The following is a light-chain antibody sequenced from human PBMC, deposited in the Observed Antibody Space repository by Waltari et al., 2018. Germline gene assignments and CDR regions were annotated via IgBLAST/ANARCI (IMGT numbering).Light chain of an antibody. J-gene: IGKJ1*01. CDR1: QSLVYSDGNTY. V-gene: IGKV2-30*01. CDR3: MQGTYWPGT. Sequence: MTQSPLSLPVTLGQPASISCRSSQSLVYSDGNTYLSWFQQRPGQSPRRLISKVSNRDSGVPDRFSGSGSGTNFTLKISKMEAEDVGVYYCMQGTYWPGTFGQGTKVEIK. CDR2: KVS.